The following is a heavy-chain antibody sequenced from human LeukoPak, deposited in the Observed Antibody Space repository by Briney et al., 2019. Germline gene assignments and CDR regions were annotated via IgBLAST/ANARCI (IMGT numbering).Heavy chain of an antibody. V-gene: IGHV1-24*01. CDR3: ARSYSSSGDLDY. CDR2: FDPEDGET. Sequence: ASVKVSCKVSGYTRTELSMHWVRQAPGKGLEWMGGFDPEDGETIYAQKFQGRVTMTEDTSTDTAYMELSSLRSEDTAVYYCARSYSSSGDLDYSGQGTLVTVSS. CDR1: GYTRTELS. J-gene: IGHJ4*02. D-gene: IGHD6-6*01.